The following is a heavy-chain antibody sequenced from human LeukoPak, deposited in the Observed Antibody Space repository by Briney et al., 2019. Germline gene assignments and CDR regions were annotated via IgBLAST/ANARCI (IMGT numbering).Heavy chain of an antibody. CDR3: AKNGRFGDFDH. V-gene: IGHV3-23*01. CDR1: GCNFSSFY. CDR2: VSGRGGNP. D-gene: IGHD3-16*01. Sequence: GVSLSLSCVTSGCNFSSFYMNWVRQAPGKGLEWISSVSGRGGNPYYADSVKCRFTVSRDNPKNTFFLHMNGLRLEDTALYYCAKNGRFGDFDHWGQGTLVAVSS. J-gene: IGHJ4*02.